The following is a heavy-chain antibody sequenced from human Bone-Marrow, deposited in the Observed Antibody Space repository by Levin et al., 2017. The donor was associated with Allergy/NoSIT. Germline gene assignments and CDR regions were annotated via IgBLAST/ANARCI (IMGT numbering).Heavy chain of an antibody. J-gene: IGHJ4*02. D-gene: IGHD1-26*01. V-gene: IGHV3-7*01. CDR2: IKEDGSKR. Sequence: RGESLKISCTASGFTFSSSYMGWVRQAPGKGLQWVANIKEDGSKRNYADSVKGRVTISRDNAKNSLYLQMNSLRAEDTAVYYCAGGVGAPYWGQGTLVTVSS. CDR3: AGGVGAPY. CDR1: GFTFSSSY.